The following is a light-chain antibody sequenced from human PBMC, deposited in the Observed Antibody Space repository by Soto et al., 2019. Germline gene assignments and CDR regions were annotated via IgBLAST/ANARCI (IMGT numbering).Light chain of an antibody. V-gene: IGLV2-14*01. Sequence: QSVLTQPASVSGSPGQSITVSCTGTSSDVGGYNYVSWYQQHPGKAPKVMIYDVSKRPSGVSNRFSGSKSGNTASLTISGLQAADEAAYYCNSYTSSSTLPYVFGTGTKLTVL. CDR1: SSDVGGYNY. CDR3: NSYTSSSTLPYV. CDR2: DVS. J-gene: IGLJ1*01.